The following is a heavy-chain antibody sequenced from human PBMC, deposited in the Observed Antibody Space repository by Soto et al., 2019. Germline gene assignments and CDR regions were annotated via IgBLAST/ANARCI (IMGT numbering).Heavy chain of an antibody. J-gene: IGHJ6*02. Sequence: EVKLLESGGGFIQPGGSLRLSCTASGLTFSNYAMRWVRQAPGKGLEFVSFISGGGGSSYSADSVKGRFTVSRDNLKNTLSLHMNSLRVEDTAVEYCVKLLRSWYGHNALDVWGQGTTVTVSS. CDR3: VKLLRSWYGHNALDV. CDR2: ISGGGGSS. D-gene: IGHD3-9*01. V-gene: IGHV3-23*01. CDR1: GLTFSNYA.